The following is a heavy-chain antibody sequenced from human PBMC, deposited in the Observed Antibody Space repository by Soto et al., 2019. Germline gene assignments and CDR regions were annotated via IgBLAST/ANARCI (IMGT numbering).Heavy chain of an antibody. CDR3: AKDYYDYSNLYYFDY. J-gene: IGHJ4*02. V-gene: IGHV3-23*01. D-gene: IGHD4-4*01. Sequence: EVQLLESGGGLVQPGGSLRLSCAASGFTFSSYAMRWVRQAPGKGLEWVSAISGSGGSTYYADSVKGRFTISRDNSKNKLYLQMNSLRAEDTAVYYCAKDYYDYSNLYYFDYWGQGTLVTVSS. CDR1: GFTFSSYA. CDR2: ISGSGGST.